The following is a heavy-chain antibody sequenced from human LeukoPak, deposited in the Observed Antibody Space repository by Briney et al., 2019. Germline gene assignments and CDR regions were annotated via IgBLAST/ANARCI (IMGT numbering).Heavy chain of an antibody. J-gene: IGHJ5*02. V-gene: IGHV1-18*01. Sequence: ASVKVSCKASGYTFTRHGITWVRQAPGQGLEWMGWISTYNGKTNYAQKVQDRVTMTTDTSTSTVYMELRSLRSDDTALYFCARDFSNFSYGTWFDPWGPGTLVTVSS. CDR2: ISTYNGKT. D-gene: IGHD1-1*01. CDR3: ARDFSNFSYGTWFDP. CDR1: GYTFTRHG.